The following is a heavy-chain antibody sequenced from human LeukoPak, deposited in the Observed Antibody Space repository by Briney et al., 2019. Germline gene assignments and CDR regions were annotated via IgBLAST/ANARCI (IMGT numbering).Heavy chain of an antibody. D-gene: IGHD5-18*01. CDR3: ARHPAATAAFDI. CDR1: GGSINNYY. V-gene: IGHV4-59*08. J-gene: IGHJ3*02. CDR2: IYNIGGEI. Sequence: PETPSLTCTVSGGSINNYYWSWIRQPPGKGLEWIGYIYNIGGEINYNHSLKSRPTISVDTSKNQISLMLTSMTAADTAVYYCARHPAATAAFDIWAQGTMVTVSS.